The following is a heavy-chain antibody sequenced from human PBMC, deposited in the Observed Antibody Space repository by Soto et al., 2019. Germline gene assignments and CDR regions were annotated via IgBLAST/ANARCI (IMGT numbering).Heavy chain of an antibody. CDR2: IYYSGST. D-gene: IGHD3-3*01. J-gene: IGHJ5*02. Sequence: KSSETLSLTCTVSGGSISSSSYYWGWIRQPPGKGLEWIGSIYYSGSTYYNPSLKSRVTISVDTSKNQFSLKLSSVTAADTAVYYCARDSVLRSLEWLSPGARFDPWGQGTLVTVSS. CDR3: ARDSVLRSLEWLSPGARFDP. V-gene: IGHV4-39*02. CDR1: GGSISSSSYY.